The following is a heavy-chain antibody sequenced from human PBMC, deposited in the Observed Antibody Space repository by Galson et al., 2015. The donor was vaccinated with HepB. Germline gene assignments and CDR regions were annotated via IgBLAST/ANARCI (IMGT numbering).Heavy chain of an antibody. CDR1: GYTFTSYG. J-gene: IGHJ6*02. CDR2: ISAYNGNT. D-gene: IGHD2/OR15-2a*01. CDR3: ARTDFTLGYYYGMDV. Sequence: SVKVSCKASGYTFTSYGISWVRQAPGQGLEWMGWISAYNGNTNYAQKLQGRVTMTTDTSTSTAYMELRSLRSDDTAVYYCARTDFTLGYYYGMDVWGQGTTVTVSS. V-gene: IGHV1-18*04.